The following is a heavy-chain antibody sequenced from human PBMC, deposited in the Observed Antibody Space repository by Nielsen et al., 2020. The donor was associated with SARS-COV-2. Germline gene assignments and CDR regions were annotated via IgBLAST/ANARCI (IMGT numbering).Heavy chain of an antibody. CDR3: ASGVPPPRGVLPFDC. Sequence: GGSLRPSCAVSGSTVNNIYISWVRQVPGKGLEWVSIIYVGGGTQYADSVRGRFTISRDGSKNTLHLQMNSLRAEDTAIYYCASGVPPPRGVLPFDCWGQGTLVTVSS. J-gene: IGHJ4*02. CDR1: GSTVNNIY. V-gene: IGHV3-53*01. D-gene: IGHD3-10*01. CDR2: IYVGGGT.